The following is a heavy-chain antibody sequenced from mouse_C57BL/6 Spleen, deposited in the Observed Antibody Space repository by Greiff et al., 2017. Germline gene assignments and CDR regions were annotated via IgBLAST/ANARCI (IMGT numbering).Heavy chain of an antibody. CDR3: AREAQARDY. V-gene: IGHV3-6*01. Sequence: LTASGPCLVKPSQFLSPICPVTGYPITSGYYWNWIRQSPGNKLEWMGYISYDCSNNYNSSLKNRIPITRDTSKNQFFLKLNSVTTEDTATDYCAREAQARDYWGQGTTLTVSS. CDR1: GYPITSGYY. CDR2: ISYDCSN. D-gene: IGHD3-2*02. J-gene: IGHJ2*01.